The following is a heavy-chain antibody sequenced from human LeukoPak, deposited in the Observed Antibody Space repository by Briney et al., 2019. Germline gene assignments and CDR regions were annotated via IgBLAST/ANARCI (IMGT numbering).Heavy chain of an antibody. V-gene: IGHV1-69*13. J-gene: IGHJ3*02. Sequence: SVKVSCKASGGTFSSYAISWVRQAPGQGLEWMGGIIPIFGTANYAQKFQGRVTITADESTSTAYMELSSLRSEDTAVYYCARCYDFWSGYLDAFDIWGQGTMVTVSS. CDR1: GGTFSSYA. CDR2: IIPIFGTA. D-gene: IGHD3-3*01. CDR3: ARCYDFWSGYLDAFDI.